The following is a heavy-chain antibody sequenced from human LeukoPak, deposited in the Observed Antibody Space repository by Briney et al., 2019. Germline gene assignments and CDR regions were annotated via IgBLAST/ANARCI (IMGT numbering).Heavy chain of an antibody. J-gene: IGHJ5*02. CDR1: GYTLTELS. D-gene: IGHD3-10*01. Sequence: VASVKVSCKVSGYTLTELSMHWVRQAPGKGLEWMGGFDPEDGETIYAQKFQGRVTMTRDTSISTAYMELSRLRSDDTAVYYCARDPAGYMVRVDNWFDPWGQGTLVTVSS. V-gene: IGHV1-24*01. CDR2: FDPEDGET. CDR3: ARDPAGYMVRVDNWFDP.